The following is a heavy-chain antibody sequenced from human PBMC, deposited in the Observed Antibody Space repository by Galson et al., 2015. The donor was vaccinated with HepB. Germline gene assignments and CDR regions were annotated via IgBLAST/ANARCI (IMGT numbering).Heavy chain of an antibody. Sequence: SLRLSCAASGFTFSDSYMTWIRQGPGKGLEWLSYISGSSSHTNYADSVKGRVTISRDNAKNSLYLQMNSLTAEDTAVYYCATGPYHYDGSGYSYGAFDMWGPGTLVTVSS. V-gene: IGHV3-11*03. CDR3: ATGPYHYDGSGYSYGAFDM. D-gene: IGHD3-22*01. J-gene: IGHJ3*02. CDR1: GFTFSDSY. CDR2: ISGSSSHT.